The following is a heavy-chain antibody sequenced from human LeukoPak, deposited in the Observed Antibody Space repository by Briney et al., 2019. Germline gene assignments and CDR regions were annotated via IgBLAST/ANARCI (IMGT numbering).Heavy chain of an antibody. CDR2: LHHSGST. J-gene: IGHJ4*02. CDR1: GGSIINSNYY. CDR3: ARRGSGYNTNFDY. D-gene: IGHD6-19*01. Sequence: PSETLSLTCTVPGGSIINSNYYWDWIRQPPGKGLEWIGGLHHSGSTYYNPSLKSRVTVSVDTSKNHFSLKLSSVTAADTAVYYCARRGSGYNTNFDYSGQGTLVTVSS. V-gene: IGHV4-39*02.